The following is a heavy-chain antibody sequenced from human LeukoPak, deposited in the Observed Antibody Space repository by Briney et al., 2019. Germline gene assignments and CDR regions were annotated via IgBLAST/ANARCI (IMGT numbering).Heavy chain of an antibody. D-gene: IGHD2-15*01. CDR1: GYTFNTYG. CDR2: ISTYDGNT. J-gene: IGHJ4*02. Sequence: ASVKVSCKASGYTFNTYGISWVRQAPGQGLEWMGWISTYDGNTNYAQNLQGRVTMTTDTSTRTAYMELRSLRSGDTAIYYCARDNPPYCNGGSCYSYWGQGTLVTVSS. CDR3: ARDNPPYCNGGSCYSY. V-gene: IGHV1-18*04.